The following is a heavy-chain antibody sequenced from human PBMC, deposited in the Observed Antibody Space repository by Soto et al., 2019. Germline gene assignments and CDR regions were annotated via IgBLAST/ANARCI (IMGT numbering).Heavy chain of an antibody. J-gene: IGHJ6*02. CDR3: ARIPVADYYYYGMDV. CDR1: GYTFTSYA. CDR2: INAGNGNT. Sequence: ASVKVSCKASGYTFTSYAMHWVRQAPGQRLEWMGWINAGNGNTKYSQKFQGRDTITRDTSASTAYMELSSLRSEDTAVYYCARIPVADYYYYGMDVWGQGTTVTVSS. V-gene: IGHV1-3*01. D-gene: IGHD6-19*01.